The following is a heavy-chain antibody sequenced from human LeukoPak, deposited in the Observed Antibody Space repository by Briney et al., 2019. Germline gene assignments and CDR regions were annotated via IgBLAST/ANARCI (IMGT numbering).Heavy chain of an antibody. D-gene: IGHD2-2*01. CDR3: ARDDCSSISCYHNWFDP. J-gene: IGHJ5*02. Sequence: GGSLRLSCTASGFSFSSYWMSWVRQAPGKGLEWVANIKQDGSEKYYVDSVKGRFTISRDNAKNSLYLQMNSLRAEDTAVYYCARDDCSSISCYHNWFDPWGQGTLVTVSS. CDR1: GFSFSSYW. CDR2: IKQDGSEK. V-gene: IGHV3-7*01.